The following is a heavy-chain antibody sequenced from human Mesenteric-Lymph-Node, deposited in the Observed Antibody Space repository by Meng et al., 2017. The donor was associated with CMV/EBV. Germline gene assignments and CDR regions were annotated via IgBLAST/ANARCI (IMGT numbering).Heavy chain of an antibody. Sequence: FGSYAMHLVRQAPGKGLEWVAIISYDGSNTYYADSVKGRFTISRDNSKNTLYLQMNSLRAEDTAVYYCARTFYGSGTYEAAYYYFDCWGQGTLVTVSS. CDR3: ARTFYGSGTYEAAYYYFDC. CDR2: ISYDGSNT. D-gene: IGHD3-10*01. CDR1: FGSYA. V-gene: IGHV3-30*04. J-gene: IGHJ4*02.